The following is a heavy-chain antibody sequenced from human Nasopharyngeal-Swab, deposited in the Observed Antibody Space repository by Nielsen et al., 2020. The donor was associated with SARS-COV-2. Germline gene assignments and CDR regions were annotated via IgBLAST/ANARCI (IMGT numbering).Heavy chain of an antibody. CDR3: ARGGLLRFGNMDV. D-gene: IGHD3-3*01. CDR1: GFTFSSYS. J-gene: IGHJ6*03. Sequence: GGSLRLSCAASGFTFSSYSMNWVRQAPGKGLEWVSSISSSSSYIYYADSVKGRFTISRDNAKNSLYLQMNSLRAEDTAVYYCARGGLLRFGNMDVWGKGTTVTVSS. CDR2: ISSSSSYI. V-gene: IGHV3-21*01.